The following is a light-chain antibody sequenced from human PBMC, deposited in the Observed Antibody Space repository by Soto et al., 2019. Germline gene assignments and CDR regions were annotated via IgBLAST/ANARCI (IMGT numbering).Light chain of an antibody. J-gene: IGKJ1*01. CDR1: QNINTY. CDR2: GAS. V-gene: IGKV1-39*01. Sequence: DIQMTQSPSSLSASVGDRVTITCRASQNINTYLIWYRQKLGEAPNLLIYGASSLQSGVPSRFSGSGSGTDFTLTISSLQPEDLGTYFCPQSYSAQPTFGQGTKVEI. CDR3: PQSYSAQPT.